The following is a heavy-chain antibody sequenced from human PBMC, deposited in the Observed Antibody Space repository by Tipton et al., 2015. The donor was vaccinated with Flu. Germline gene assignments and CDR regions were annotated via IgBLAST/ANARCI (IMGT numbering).Heavy chain of an antibody. V-gene: IGHV3-33*01. J-gene: IGHJ6*02. CDR3: ARVEFGYSSSWYPYYYYGTDV. CDR1: GFTFSSYG. Sequence: SLRLSCAASGFTFSSYGMHWVSQAPGKGLEWVAVIWYDGSNKYYADSVKGRFTISRDNSKNTLYLQMNSLRAEDTAVYYCARVEFGYSSSWYPYYYYGTDVWGQGP. CDR2: IWYDGSNK. D-gene: IGHD6-13*01.